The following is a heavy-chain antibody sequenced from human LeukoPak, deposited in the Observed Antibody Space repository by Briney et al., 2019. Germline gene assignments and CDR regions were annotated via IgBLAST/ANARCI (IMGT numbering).Heavy chain of an antibody. Sequence: ASVKVSCKVSGYTLTELSMHWVRQAPGKGLEWMGGFDPEDGETIYAQKFQGRVTMTEDTSTDTAYMELSSLRSEDTAVYYCATTPLSIAAAGLYFQHWGQGTLVTVSS. D-gene: IGHD6-13*01. CDR2: FDPEDGET. CDR3: ATTPLSIAAAGLYFQH. V-gene: IGHV1-24*01. CDR1: GYTLTELS. J-gene: IGHJ1*01.